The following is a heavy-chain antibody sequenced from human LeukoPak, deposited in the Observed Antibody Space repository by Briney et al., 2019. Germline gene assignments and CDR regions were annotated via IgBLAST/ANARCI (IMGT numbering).Heavy chain of an antibody. CDR1: GFTFSSYG. CDR3: ANPTRSGVARNAFDI. D-gene: IGHD3-3*01. Sequence: GGSLRLSCEASGFTFSSYGMSWVRQAPGKGLEWVSAISGSGGSTYYADSVKGRFTISRDNSKNTLYLQMNSLRAEDTAVYYCANPTRSGVARNAFDIWGQGTMVTVSS. J-gene: IGHJ3*02. CDR2: ISGSGGST. V-gene: IGHV3-23*01.